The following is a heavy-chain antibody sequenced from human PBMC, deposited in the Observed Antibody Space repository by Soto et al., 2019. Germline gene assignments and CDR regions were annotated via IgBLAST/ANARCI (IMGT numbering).Heavy chain of an antibody. V-gene: IGHV3-15*01. J-gene: IGHJ4*02. Sequence: EVQLVESGGGLVKPGGSLRLSCAASGFTFSNAWMSWVRQAPGKGLEWVGRIKSKTDGGTTDYAAPVKGRFTISRDDSKNTRYRQMNSLKTEDTAVYYCTTDRGGTMTPVHPGYFDYWGQGTLVTVCS. CDR1: GFTFSNAW. CDR2: IKSKTDGGTT. D-gene: IGHD3-22*01. CDR3: TTDRGGTMTPVHPGYFDY.